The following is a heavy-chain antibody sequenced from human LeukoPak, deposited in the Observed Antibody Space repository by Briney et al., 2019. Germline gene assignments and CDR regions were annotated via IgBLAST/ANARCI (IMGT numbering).Heavy chain of an antibody. J-gene: IGHJ1*01. CDR2: IYYSGST. V-gene: IGHV4-39*07. D-gene: IGHD2-15*01. CDR3: ARGAEYCSGGSCYEH. Sequence: SETLSLTCSVSGDSISTSSYYWGWIRQPPGKGLEWIGSIYYSGSTNYNPSLKSRVTISVDTSKNQFSLKLSSVTAADTAVYYCARGAEYCSGGSCYEHWGQGTLVTVSS. CDR1: GDSISTSSYY.